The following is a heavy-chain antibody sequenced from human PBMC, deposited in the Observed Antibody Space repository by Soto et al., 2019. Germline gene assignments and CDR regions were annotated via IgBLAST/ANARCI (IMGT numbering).Heavy chain of an antibody. CDR1: GFTFSSYT. Sequence: EVQLVESGGGLVQPGGSLRLSCAASGFTFSSYTMNWVRQAPGKGLEWVSSISSSGSYIYYADSVKGRFTISRDNAKNSLYLQMNSLRAEDTAVYYCARDRRDGYNFDYWGQGTLVTVSS. CDR2: ISSSGSYI. D-gene: IGHD5-12*01. CDR3: ARDRRDGYNFDY. J-gene: IGHJ4*02. V-gene: IGHV3-21*01.